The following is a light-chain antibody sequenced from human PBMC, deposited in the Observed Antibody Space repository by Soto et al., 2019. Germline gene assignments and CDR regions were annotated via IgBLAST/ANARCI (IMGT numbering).Light chain of an antibody. J-gene: IGLJ3*02. CDR2: EVK. Sequence: QSVLTQPASVSGSPGQSITISCSGGSSDAGNYNRVSWYRQHPGKAPQLIVYEVKNRPSGVSNRFSGSKSGNTASLTISGLQAEDEADYFCSSLTTSDTWVIGGGTKLTVL. CDR1: SSDAGNYNR. V-gene: IGLV2-14*02. CDR3: SSLTTSDTWV.